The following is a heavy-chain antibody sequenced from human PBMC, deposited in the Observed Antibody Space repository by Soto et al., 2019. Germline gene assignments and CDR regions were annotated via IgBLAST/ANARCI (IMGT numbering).Heavy chain of an antibody. J-gene: IGHJ6*02. CDR2: IYYSGST. CDR3: ARASGYSCSWYPWNYYYYGMDV. Sequence: SETLFLTCTVSGGSISSYYWSWIRQPPGKGLEWIGYIYYSGSTNYNPSLKSRVTISVDTSKNQFSPKLSSVTAADTAVYYCARASGYSCSWYPWNYYYYGMDVCGQGPTLTVSS. CDR1: GGSISSYY. D-gene: IGHD6-13*01. V-gene: IGHV4-59*01.